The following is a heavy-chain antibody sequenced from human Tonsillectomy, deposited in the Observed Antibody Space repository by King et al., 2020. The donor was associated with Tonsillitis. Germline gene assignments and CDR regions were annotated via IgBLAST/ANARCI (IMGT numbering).Heavy chain of an antibody. CDR1: GFTFSSYA. Sequence: VQLVESGGGVVQPGRSLRLSCAASGFTFSSYAMHWVRQAPGKGLEWVAVISYDGSNKYYADSVKGRFTISRDNSKNTLYLQMNSLRAEDTAVYYCARAVGVVPARNYYYYYYAMDVWGQGTTVTVSS. D-gene: IGHD2-2*01. J-gene: IGHJ6*02. CDR2: ISYDGSNK. CDR3: ARAVGVVPARNYYYYYYAMDV. V-gene: IGHV3-30-3*01.